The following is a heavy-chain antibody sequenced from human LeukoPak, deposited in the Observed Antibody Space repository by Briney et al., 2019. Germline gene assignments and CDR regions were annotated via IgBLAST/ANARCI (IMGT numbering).Heavy chain of an antibody. CDR2: IYTSGST. D-gene: IGHD3-10*01. Sequence: PSETLSLTCSVSGYSFSSGFYWGWIRQPAGKGLEWIGRIYTSGSTNYNPSLKSRVTISVDTSKNQFSLKLSSVTAADTAVYYCARVSYSGNYYYYMDVWGKGTTVTISS. V-gene: IGHV4-38-2*02. CDR3: ARVSYSGNYYYYMDV. J-gene: IGHJ6*03. CDR1: GYSFSSGFY.